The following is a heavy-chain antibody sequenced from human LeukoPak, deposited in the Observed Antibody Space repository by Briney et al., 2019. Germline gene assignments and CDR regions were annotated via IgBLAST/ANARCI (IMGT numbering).Heavy chain of an antibody. J-gene: IGHJ5*02. Sequence: ASVKVSCKVSGYTLTELSMHWVRQAPGKGLEWMGGFDPEDGETIYAQKFQGRVTMTEDTSTDTAYMELSSLRSEDTAVYYCATATPYDFWSGYYISWFDPWGQGTLVTVSS. V-gene: IGHV1-24*01. D-gene: IGHD3-3*01. CDR2: FDPEDGET. CDR3: ATATPYDFWSGYYISWFDP. CDR1: GYTLTELS.